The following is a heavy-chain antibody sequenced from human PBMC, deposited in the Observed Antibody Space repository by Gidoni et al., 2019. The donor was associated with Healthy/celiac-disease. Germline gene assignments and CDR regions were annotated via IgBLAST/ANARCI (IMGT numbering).Heavy chain of an antibody. Sequence: QVQLVESGGGVVQPGRSLRLSCAASGFTFSSYGMHWVRQAPGKGLEWVAVISYDGSNKYYADSVKGRFTISRDNSKNTLYLQMNSLRAEDTAVYYCAKGVTGYDFWSGYYSRYYYYYMDVWGKGTTVTVSS. V-gene: IGHV3-30*18. CDR1: GFTFSSYG. CDR3: AKGVTGYDFWSGYYSRYYYYYMDV. J-gene: IGHJ6*03. D-gene: IGHD3-3*01. CDR2: ISYDGSNK.